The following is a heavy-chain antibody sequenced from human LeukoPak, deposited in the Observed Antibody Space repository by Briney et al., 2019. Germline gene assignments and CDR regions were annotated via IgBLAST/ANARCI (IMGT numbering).Heavy chain of an antibody. CDR2: MYTSGST. D-gene: IGHD3-22*01. Sequence: SETLSLTCSVSGGSISSYYWSWIRQPAGKQPEWIGRMYTSGSTYYNPSLKSRVTISVDTSKNQFSLKLSSVTAADTAVYYCARATFDSRGYYYEGEYWGQGTLVTVSS. CDR1: GGSISSYY. V-gene: IGHV4-4*07. J-gene: IGHJ4*02. CDR3: ARATFDSRGYYYEGEY.